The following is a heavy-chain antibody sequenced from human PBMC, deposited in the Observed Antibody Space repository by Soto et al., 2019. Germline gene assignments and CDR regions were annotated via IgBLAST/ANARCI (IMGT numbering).Heavy chain of an antibody. J-gene: IGHJ3*02. CDR2: ISWNSGSI. Sequence: GGSLRLSCAASGFTFDDYAMHWVRQAPGKGLEWVSGISWNSGSIGYADSVKGRFTISRDNAKNSLYLQMNSLRAEDTAVYYCARDRAPSIWGQGTMVTVSS. CDR3: ARDRAPSI. CDR1: GFTFDDYA. V-gene: IGHV3-9*01.